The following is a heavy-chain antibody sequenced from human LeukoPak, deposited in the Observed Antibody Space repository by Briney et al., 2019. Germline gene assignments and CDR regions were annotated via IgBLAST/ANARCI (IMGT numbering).Heavy chain of an antibody. J-gene: IGHJ4*02. CDR1: GFTFNTYP. V-gene: IGHV3-30*02. Sequence: GGSLRLSCAASGFTFNTYPMHWVRQAPGKGLEWVALIQDDGAKTNYADSVRGRFTISRDNSRSTVYLQMNSLKPDDTAVYYCATQTITLVVVISPSDYWGQGALVTVSS. D-gene: IGHD3-22*01. CDR3: ATQTITLVVVISPSDY. CDR2: IQDDGAKT.